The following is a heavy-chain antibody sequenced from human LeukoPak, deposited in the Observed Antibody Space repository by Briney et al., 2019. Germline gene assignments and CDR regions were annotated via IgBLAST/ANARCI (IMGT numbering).Heavy chain of an antibody. CDR1: GFTFSSYS. D-gene: IGHD6-6*01. Sequence: GGSLRLSCAASGFTFSSYSMMWVRQAPGKGLEWVSYISSSSTTIYYADSVKGRFTISRDNAKNSVYLQMNSLRAEDTAVYYCAKGRRVAARQSGFDYWGQGTLVTVSS. CDR2: ISSSSTTI. J-gene: IGHJ4*02. V-gene: IGHV3-48*01. CDR3: AKGRRVAARQSGFDY.